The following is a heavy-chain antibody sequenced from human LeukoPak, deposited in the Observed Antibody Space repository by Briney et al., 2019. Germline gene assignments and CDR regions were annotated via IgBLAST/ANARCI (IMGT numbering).Heavy chain of an antibody. CDR1: GYTFIAYY. D-gene: IGHD1-1*01. Sequence: ASVKASCKASGYTFIAYYMPWVRQAPGQGLGWMGWINPNSGGTNYAQKFQGRVSLTGGTSINTAYMELSSLRSDDTAVYYCARAAVTTGSTETFDPWGQGTLVTVSS. V-gene: IGHV1-2*02. J-gene: IGHJ5*02. CDR2: INPNSGGT. CDR3: ARAAVTTGSTETFDP.